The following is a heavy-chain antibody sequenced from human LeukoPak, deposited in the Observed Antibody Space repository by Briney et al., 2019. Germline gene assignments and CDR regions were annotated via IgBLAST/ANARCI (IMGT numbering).Heavy chain of an antibody. CDR2: IGGHET. V-gene: IGHV3-23*01. Sequence: GGSLRLSCTTSGFTFSTNAMSGVRQAPRKGLDGVLTIGGHETFYADSVKGRFTISRDNSKTTVYLHMSSLRVEDTAVYYCAKNRGHCVNGVCHNYYYMDVWGKGTTVTVSS. CDR3: AKNRGHCVNGVCHNYYYMDV. CDR1: GFTFSTNA. D-gene: IGHD2-8*01. J-gene: IGHJ6*03.